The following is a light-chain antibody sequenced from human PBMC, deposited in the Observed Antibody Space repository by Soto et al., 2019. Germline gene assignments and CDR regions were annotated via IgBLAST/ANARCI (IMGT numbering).Light chain of an antibody. J-gene: IGKJ1*01. CDR3: MQALQTPWT. Sequence: DIVMTQSPLSLPVTPGEPASISCRSSQSLLHKSGYNYLDWYLQKPGQSPQLLIYLVSVRASGVPDRFSVNGSDTDFTLQISRVEAEDVGLYYCMQALQTPWTFGQGTKVEIK. CDR2: LVS. CDR1: QSLLHKSGYNY. V-gene: IGKV2-28*01.